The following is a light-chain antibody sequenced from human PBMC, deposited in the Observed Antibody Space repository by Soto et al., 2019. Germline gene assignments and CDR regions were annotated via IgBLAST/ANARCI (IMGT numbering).Light chain of an antibody. V-gene: IGKV1-5*03. CDR2: KAS. Sequence: DIQMTQSPSTLSASAGDRVTITCRASQSINTWLAWYQLKPGRAPKLLIYKASTLESGVSSRFSGSGSGTEFTLTISSLQPDDFATYYCQQYQTYSQFGQGTKVDIK. CDR3: QQYQTYSQ. CDR1: QSINTW. J-gene: IGKJ1*01.